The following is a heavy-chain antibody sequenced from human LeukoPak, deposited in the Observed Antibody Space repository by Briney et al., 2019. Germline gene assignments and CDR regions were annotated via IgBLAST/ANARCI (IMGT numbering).Heavy chain of an antibody. CDR2: MNQDGNEK. CDR3: ARDDSGPDY. J-gene: IGHJ4*02. D-gene: IGHD6-19*01. V-gene: IGHV3-7*01. Sequence: GGSLGLSCAASGFTFSSYWMSWVRQAPGKGLEWVANMNQDGNEKYYVDSVKGRFTISRDNAENSLYLQMNSLRAEDTAVYYCARDDSGPDYWGQGTLVTVSS. CDR1: GFTFSSYW.